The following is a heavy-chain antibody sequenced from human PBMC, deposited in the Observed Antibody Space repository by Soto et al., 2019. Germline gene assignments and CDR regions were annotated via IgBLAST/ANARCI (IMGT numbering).Heavy chain of an antibody. CDR3: AREKGAAGTFDF. J-gene: IGHJ4*02. Sequence: QVQLVQSGAEVKETGASVKVSCKGSGYSFTRYAIHWVRQAPGQTLKWMGWINAGGGGTKYSQKLQGRVTISRDTSAITVYLDLSSLRYEDKAVYYCAREKGAAGTFDFWGQGTLVTVSS. V-gene: IGHV1-3*01. CDR1: GYSFTRYA. D-gene: IGHD6-13*01. CDR2: INAGGGGT.